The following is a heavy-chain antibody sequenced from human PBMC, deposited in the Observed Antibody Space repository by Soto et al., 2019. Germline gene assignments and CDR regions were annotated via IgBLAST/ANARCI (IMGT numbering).Heavy chain of an antibody. CDR3: ARDSSFLGYCSGGSCPAYYYYGMDV. Sequence: ASVKVSCKASGYTFTSYYMHWVRQAPGQGLEWMGLINPSGGSTSYAQKFQGRVTMTRDTSTSTVYMELSSLRSEDTAVYYCARDSSFLGYCSGGSCPAYYYYGMDVWGQGTTVTVSS. V-gene: IGHV1-46*01. CDR2: INPSGGST. CDR1: GYTFTSYY. J-gene: IGHJ6*02. D-gene: IGHD2-15*01.